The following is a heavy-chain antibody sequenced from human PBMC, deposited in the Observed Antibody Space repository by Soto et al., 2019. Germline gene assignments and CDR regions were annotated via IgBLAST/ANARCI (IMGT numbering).Heavy chain of an antibody. V-gene: IGHV1-46*01. Sequence: ASVKVYCKASGYTFTSYYMHWVRQAPGQGLXGXXIXXXXXGXXXYAQKFQGRVTMTRDTSTSKVYMELSSLRSEDTAVYYCASGGGSGAWGQGTLVTVSS. J-gene: IGHJ4*02. D-gene: IGHD3-10*01. CDR1: GYTFTSYY. CDR3: ASGGGSGA. CDR2: XXXXXGXX.